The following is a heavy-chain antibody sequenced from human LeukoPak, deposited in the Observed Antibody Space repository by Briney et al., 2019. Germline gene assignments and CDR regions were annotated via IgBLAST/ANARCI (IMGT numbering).Heavy chain of an antibody. D-gene: IGHD3-22*01. J-gene: IGHJ3*02. CDR2: ISSSGSSI. Sequence: GGSLRLSCAASGFTFSSYSMNWVRQAPGKGLEWVSYISSSGSSIYNADSVKGRFTISRDNAKNSLYLQMNSLRAEDTAVYYCARDWAWGYYDPTTFDIWGQGTMVTVSS. CDR1: GFTFSSYS. V-gene: IGHV3-48*04. CDR3: ARDWAWGYYDPTTFDI.